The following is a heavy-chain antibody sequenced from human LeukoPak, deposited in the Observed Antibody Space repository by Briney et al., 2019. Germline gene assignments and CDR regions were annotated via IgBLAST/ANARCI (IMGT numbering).Heavy chain of an antibody. V-gene: IGHV1-2*02. CDR1: GYTFTGYY. Sequence: ASVKVSCKASGYTFTGYYMHWVRQAPGQGLEWMGWINPNSGGTNYAQKFQGRVTMTRDTSINTAYMELSRLRSDDTAVYYCARAYCSSTSCYWPFDYWGQGTLVTVSS. J-gene: IGHJ4*02. D-gene: IGHD2-2*01. CDR2: INPNSGGT. CDR3: ARAYCSSTSCYWPFDY.